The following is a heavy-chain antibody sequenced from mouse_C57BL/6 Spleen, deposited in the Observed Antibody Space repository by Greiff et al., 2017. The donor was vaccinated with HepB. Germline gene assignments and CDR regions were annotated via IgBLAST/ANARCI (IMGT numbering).Heavy chain of an antibody. CDR1: GYAFSSSW. CDR2: IYPGDGDT. V-gene: IGHV1-82*01. CDR3: ARESDYAYAMDY. Sequence: QVQLQQSGPELVKPGASVKISCKASGYAFSSSWMNWVKQRPGKGLEWIGRIYPGDGDTNYNGKFKGKATLTADKSSSTAYMQLSSLTSEDSAVYFCARESDYAYAMDYWGQGTSVTVSS. J-gene: IGHJ4*01. D-gene: IGHD2-4*01.